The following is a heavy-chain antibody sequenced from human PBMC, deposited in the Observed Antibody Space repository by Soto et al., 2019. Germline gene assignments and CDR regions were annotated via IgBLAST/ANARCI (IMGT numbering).Heavy chain of an antibody. CDR3: ARDNYGSGSLDY. CDR1: GFTFSNYN. Sequence: EVQLVESGGGLVKPGGSLRLSCAASGFTFSNYNMNWVRQAPGEGLEWVSFISSSSSYTYYADSVKGRFTISRDNVKNSLYLQMNSLRAEDTAVYYCARDNYGSGSLDYWGQGTLVTVSS. CDR2: ISSSSSYT. D-gene: IGHD3-10*01. V-gene: IGHV3-21*01. J-gene: IGHJ4*02.